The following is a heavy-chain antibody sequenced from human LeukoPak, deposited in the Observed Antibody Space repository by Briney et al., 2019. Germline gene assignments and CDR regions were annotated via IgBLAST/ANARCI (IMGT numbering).Heavy chain of an antibody. CDR1: GGSISSYY. CDR3: ARGGYYYDSSALRAFDI. D-gene: IGHD3-22*01. CDR2: IYYSGST. V-gene: IGHV4-59*12. J-gene: IGHJ3*02. Sequence: SETLSLTCTVSGGSISSYYWSWIRQPPGKGLEWIGYIYYSGSTNYNPSLKSRVTISVDTSKNQFSLKLNSVTAEDTAVYYCARGGYYYDSSALRAFDIWGQGTMVTVSS.